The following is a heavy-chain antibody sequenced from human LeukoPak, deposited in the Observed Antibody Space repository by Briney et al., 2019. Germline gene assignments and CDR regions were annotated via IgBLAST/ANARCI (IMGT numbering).Heavy chain of an antibody. D-gene: IGHD2-2*01. J-gene: IGHJ4*02. CDR1: GFTFSSYW. Sequence: GGSLRLSCAASGFTFSSYWMSWVRQAPGKGLEWVANIKQDGSEKYYVDSVKGRFTISRDNAKNSLYLQMNSLRAEDTAVYYCARTGVVPAAASDYWGQGTLVTVSS. V-gene: IGHV3-7*01. CDR3: ARTGVVPAAASDY. CDR2: IKQDGSEK.